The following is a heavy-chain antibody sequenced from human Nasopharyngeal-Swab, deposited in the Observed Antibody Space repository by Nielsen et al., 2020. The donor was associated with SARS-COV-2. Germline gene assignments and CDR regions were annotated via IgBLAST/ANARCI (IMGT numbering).Heavy chain of an antibody. CDR2: SSTNTGSP. CDR3: ARFTRERPRAGFDY. Sequence: WVRQAPGQGLEWMGWSSTNTGSPTYAQGFTGRFVFSLDTTVSTAYLQISSLKAEDTAVYFCARFTRERPRAGFDYWGQGTLVTVSS. J-gene: IGHJ4*02. V-gene: IGHV7-4-1*02. D-gene: IGHD6-19*01.